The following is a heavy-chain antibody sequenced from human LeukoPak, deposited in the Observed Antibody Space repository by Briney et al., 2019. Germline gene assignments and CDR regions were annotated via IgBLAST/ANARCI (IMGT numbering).Heavy chain of an antibody. Sequence: ASVKVSCKASGYTFTSYDISWVRQAPGQGLEWMGGISAYNGNTYYAQKLQGRVTMTTDTSTSTAYMELRSLRSDDTAVYYCARRDYGSGSYGAFDIWGQGTVVTVSS. CDR2: ISAYNGNT. J-gene: IGHJ3*02. CDR3: ARRDYGSGSYGAFDI. V-gene: IGHV1-18*01. D-gene: IGHD3-10*01. CDR1: GYTFTSYD.